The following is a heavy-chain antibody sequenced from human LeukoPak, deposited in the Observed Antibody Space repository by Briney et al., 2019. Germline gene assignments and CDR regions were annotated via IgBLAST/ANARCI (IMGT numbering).Heavy chain of an antibody. J-gene: IGHJ4*02. CDR3: ATQLHSSGYQADFDY. CDR2: FDPEDGET. D-gene: IGHD3-22*01. CDR1: GYTLTELS. Sequence: ASVTVSCMVSGYTLTELSMHWVRHAPAKGLEGMGGFDPEDGETIYAQKFQGRVTMTEDTSTDTAYMELSSLRSEDTAVYYCATQLHSSGYQADFDYWGQGTLVTVSS. V-gene: IGHV1-24*01.